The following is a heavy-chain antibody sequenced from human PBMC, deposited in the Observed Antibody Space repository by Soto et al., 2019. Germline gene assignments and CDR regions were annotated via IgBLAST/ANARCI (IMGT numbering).Heavy chain of an antibody. J-gene: IGHJ5*02. Sequence: QVQLQESGPGLVKPSETLSLTCTVSGGSISSYYWSWIRQPPGKGLEWIGYIYYSGSTNYNPSLKSLVTISVDTANNQFSLQLSSVTAADTAVYYCARTYDGYGAGYWFDPWGQGTLVTVSS. V-gene: IGHV4-59*01. CDR3: ARTYDGYGAGYWFDP. D-gene: IGHD5-12*01. CDR2: IYYSGST. CDR1: GGSISSYY.